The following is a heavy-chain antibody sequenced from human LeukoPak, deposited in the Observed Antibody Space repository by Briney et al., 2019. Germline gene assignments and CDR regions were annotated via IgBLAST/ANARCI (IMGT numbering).Heavy chain of an antibody. V-gene: IGHV3-NL1*01. Sequence: GGSLRLSCAASGFSFSTQRMHWVRQAPGKGLVWVSVISGGGSAYYADSVKGRFTVSRDNSRNAVYLQMNSLRPEDTAVYYCARAGDSSGSPNYYYYGKDVWGQGTTVTVSS. J-gene: IGHJ6*02. CDR3: ARAGDSSGSPNYYYYGKDV. CDR2: ISGGGSA. CDR1: GFSFSTQR. D-gene: IGHD6-19*01.